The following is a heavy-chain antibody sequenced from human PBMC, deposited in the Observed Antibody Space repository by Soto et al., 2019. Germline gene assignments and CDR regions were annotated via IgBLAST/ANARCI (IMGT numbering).Heavy chain of an antibody. CDR3: ASPKPGSCYDRCAFDI. D-gene: IGHD2-15*01. V-gene: IGHV3-53*04. J-gene: IGHJ3*02. Sequence: EVQLVESGGGLVQPGGSLRLSCAASGFTVSSNYMSWVRQAPGKGLEWVSVIYSGGSTYYADSVKGRFTISRHNSKNTLYLQINSLRAEDTAVYYCASPKPGSCYDRCAFDIWGQGTMVTVSS. CDR1: GFTVSSNY. CDR2: IYSGGST.